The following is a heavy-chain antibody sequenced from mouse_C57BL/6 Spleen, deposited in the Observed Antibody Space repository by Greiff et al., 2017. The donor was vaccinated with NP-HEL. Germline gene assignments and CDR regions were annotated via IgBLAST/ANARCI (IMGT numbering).Heavy chain of an antibody. V-gene: IGHV1-62-2*01. CDR3: ARHGPYYSNGPYAMDY. CDR1: GYTFTEYT. J-gene: IGHJ4*01. Sequence: QVQLQQSGAELVKPGASVKLSCKASGYTFTEYTIHWVKQRSGQGLEWIGWFYPGSGSIKYNEKFKDKATLTADNSSSTVYLELSRLTSEDSAVYFCARHGPYYSNGPYAMDYWGQGTSVTVSS. D-gene: IGHD2-5*01. CDR2: FYPGSGSI.